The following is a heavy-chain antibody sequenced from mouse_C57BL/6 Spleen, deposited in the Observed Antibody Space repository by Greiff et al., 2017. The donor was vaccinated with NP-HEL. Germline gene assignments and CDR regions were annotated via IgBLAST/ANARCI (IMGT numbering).Heavy chain of an antibody. D-gene: IGHD2-4*01. J-gene: IGHJ4*01. V-gene: IGHV1-55*01. Sequence: QVQLQQPGAELVKPGASVKMSCKASGYTFTSYWITWVKQRPGQGLEWIGDIYPGSGSTNYNEKFKSKATLTVDTSSSTAYMQLSGLTSEDSAVYYCARYDYYYAMDYWGQGTSVTVSS. CDR2: IYPGSGST. CDR1: GYTFTSYW. CDR3: ARYDYYYAMDY.